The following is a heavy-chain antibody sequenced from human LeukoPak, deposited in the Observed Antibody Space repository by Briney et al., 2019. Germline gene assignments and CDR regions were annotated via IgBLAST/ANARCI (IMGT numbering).Heavy chain of an antibody. V-gene: IGHV3-23*01. CDR2: ISGSGGST. CDR3: AKGPGRLRLGELSLSPIDY. J-gene: IGHJ4*02. CDR1: GFTFSSYA. D-gene: IGHD3-16*02. Sequence: PGGSLRLSCAASGFTFSSYAMSWVRQAPGKGLEWVSAISGSGGSTYYADSVKGRFTISRDNSKNTLYLRMNSLRAEDTAVYYCAKGPGRLRLGELSLSPIDYWGQGTLVTVSS.